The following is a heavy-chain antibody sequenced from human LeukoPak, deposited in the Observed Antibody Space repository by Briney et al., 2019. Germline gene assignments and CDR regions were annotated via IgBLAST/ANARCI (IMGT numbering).Heavy chain of an antibody. CDR3: ARVFRRDGYFDH. Sequence: SETLSLTCTVSGYSITTYYWSWIRQPPGKGPEWIGYIFYSGNTDYNPSLKSRVTISVDTSKNQFSLRLDSVTAADTAVYYCARVFRRDGYFDHWGQGTLVTVSS. J-gene: IGHJ4*02. CDR2: IFYSGNT. CDR1: GYSITTYY. D-gene: IGHD5-24*01. V-gene: IGHV4-59*01.